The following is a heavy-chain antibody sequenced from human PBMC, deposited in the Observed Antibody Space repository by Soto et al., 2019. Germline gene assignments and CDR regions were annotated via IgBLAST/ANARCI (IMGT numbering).Heavy chain of an antibody. J-gene: IGHJ3*02. V-gene: IGHV3-7*01. CDR1: GFTFSTYW. CDR3: AREGAEYCSGGSCQGAFDI. D-gene: IGHD2-15*01. CDR2: IKQDGSEK. Sequence: GGSLRLSCAASGFTFSTYWINWVRQAPGKGLEWVANIKQDGSEKYYVDSVKGRFTISRDNAKNSLYLQMNSLRAEDTAVYYCAREGAEYCSGGSCQGAFDIWGQGTMVTVSS.